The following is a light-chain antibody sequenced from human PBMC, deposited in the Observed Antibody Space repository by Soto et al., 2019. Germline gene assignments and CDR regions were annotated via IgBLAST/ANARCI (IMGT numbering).Light chain of an antibody. CDR1: HNTRGY. Sequence: TQSPPSLSASVRARVTITCRASHNTRGYLNWYQQKPGKAPKLLIYAASNLQSGIPSRFSGSGSETDFTLTISSLQPEDFATYYCQQSYSTPWTFGQGTKVDIK. J-gene: IGKJ1*01. CDR2: AAS. CDR3: QQSYSTPWT. V-gene: IGKV1-39*01.